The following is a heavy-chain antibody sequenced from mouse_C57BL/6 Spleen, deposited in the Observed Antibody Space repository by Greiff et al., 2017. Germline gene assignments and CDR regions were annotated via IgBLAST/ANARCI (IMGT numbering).Heavy chain of an antibody. J-gene: IGHJ4*01. V-gene: IGHV1-72*01. CDR2: IDPNSGGT. CDR1: GYTFTSYW. Sequence: QVQLQQPGAELVKPGASVKLSCKASGYTFTSYWMHWVKQRPGRGLEWIGRIDPNSGGTKYNEKFKSKATLTVDKPSSTAYMQLSSLTSEDSAGYYCARGPLLWPLRTYAMDYWGQGTSVTVSS. D-gene: IGHD2-1*01. CDR3: ARGPLLWPLRTYAMDY.